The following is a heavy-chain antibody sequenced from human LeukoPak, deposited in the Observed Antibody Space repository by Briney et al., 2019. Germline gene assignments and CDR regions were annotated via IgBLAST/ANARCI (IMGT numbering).Heavy chain of an antibody. D-gene: IGHD2-2*01. CDR3: ARGGVVPAAIYDY. CDR1: GFTFSSYN. J-gene: IGHJ4*02. CDR2: ISSSSSYI. V-gene: IGHV3-21*01. Sequence: PGGSLRLSCAASGFTFSSYNMNWVRQAPGKGLEWVSSISSSSSYIYYADSVKGRFTISRDNAKNSLYLQMNSLRAEDTAVYYCARGGVVPAAIYDYWGQGTLVTVSS.